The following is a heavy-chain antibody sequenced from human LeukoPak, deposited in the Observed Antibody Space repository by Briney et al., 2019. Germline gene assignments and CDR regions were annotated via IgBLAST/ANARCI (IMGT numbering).Heavy chain of an antibody. V-gene: IGHV4-39*01. J-gene: IGHJ4*02. CDR1: GGSISSSSYY. CDR3: ARQPTVTFFDY. D-gene: IGHD4-17*01. CDR2: IYYSGST. Sequence: SETLSLTCTVSGGSISSSSYYWGWIRQPPGKGLEWIGSIYYSGSTYYNPSLKSRVTISVDTSKNQFSLKLSSVTAADTAEYYCARQPTVTFFDYWGQGTLVTVSS.